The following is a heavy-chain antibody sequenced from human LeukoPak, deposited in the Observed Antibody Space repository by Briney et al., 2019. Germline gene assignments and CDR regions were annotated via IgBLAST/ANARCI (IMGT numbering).Heavy chain of an antibody. V-gene: IGHV3-11*04. CDR3: ATLDPQNYYYLDV. D-gene: IGHD3-16*02. Sequence: PGGSLRLSCAASGFTFSDYYMSWIRQAPGKGLEWVSYISPTSTILDYADSVRGRFAISRDNAKRLVDLQMNSLTVDDTAVYYCATLDPQNYYYLDVWGEGTTVTVSS. CDR2: ISPTSTIL. J-gene: IGHJ6*03. CDR1: GFTFSDYY.